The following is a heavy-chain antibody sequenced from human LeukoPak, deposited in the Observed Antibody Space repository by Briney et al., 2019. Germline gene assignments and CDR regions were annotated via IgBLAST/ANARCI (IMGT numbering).Heavy chain of an antibody. Sequence: SETLSLTCTVSGDSIGIGIYFWSWIRQPPGKGLEWIGSIYHSGSTYYNPSLKSRVTISVDTSKNQFSLKLSSVTAADTAVYYCARVPRYYYDSSGYYYDYWGQGTLVTVSS. V-gene: IGHV4-38-2*02. CDR2: IYHSGST. D-gene: IGHD3-22*01. CDR1: GDSIGIGIYF. J-gene: IGHJ4*02. CDR3: ARVPRYYYDSSGYYYDY.